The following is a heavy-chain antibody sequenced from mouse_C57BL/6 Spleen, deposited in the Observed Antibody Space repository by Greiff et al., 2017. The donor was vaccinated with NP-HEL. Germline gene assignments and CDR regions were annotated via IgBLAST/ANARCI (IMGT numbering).Heavy chain of an antibody. D-gene: IGHD2-1*01. CDR3: ARDDGNYPAWFAY. Sequence: EVKVVESGGGLVKPGGSLKLSCAASGFTFSSYAMSWVRQTPEKRLEWVATISDGGSYTYYPDNVKGRFTISRDNAKNNLYLQMSHLKSEDTAMYYCARDDGNYPAWFAYWGQGTLVTVSA. CDR1: GFTFSSYA. V-gene: IGHV5-4*01. J-gene: IGHJ3*01. CDR2: ISDGGSYT.